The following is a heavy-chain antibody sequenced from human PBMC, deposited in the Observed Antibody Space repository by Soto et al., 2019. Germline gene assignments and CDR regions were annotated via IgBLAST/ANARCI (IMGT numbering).Heavy chain of an antibody. Sequence: SLRLSCAASGFPFSSTDMTWVRQAPGKGLDWVSTIDGSGGTTYYADSVKGRFTISRDNSMNTVYLQMNSLRADDTALYYCAKNSGWFNTWGQGALVTVSS. CDR3: AKNSGWFNT. CDR2: IDGSGGTT. V-gene: IGHV3-23*01. J-gene: IGHJ5*02. D-gene: IGHD3-10*01. CDR1: GFPFSSTD.